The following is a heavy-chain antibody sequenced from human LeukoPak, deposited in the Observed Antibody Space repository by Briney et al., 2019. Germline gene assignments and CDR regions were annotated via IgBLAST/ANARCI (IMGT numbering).Heavy chain of an antibody. CDR1: GFTFSGSE. Sequence: GGSLRLSCTASGFTFSGSEMHWLRQASGKGLEWVGRIRSKTDTYATAYGASVKGRFTISRDDSKNTTYLQMNSLKTEDTAVYYCSNWRASNSAPGFDYWGQGALVAVSS. D-gene: IGHD1-1*01. V-gene: IGHV3-73*01. CDR2: IRSKTDTYAT. CDR3: SNWRASNSAPGFDY. J-gene: IGHJ4*02.